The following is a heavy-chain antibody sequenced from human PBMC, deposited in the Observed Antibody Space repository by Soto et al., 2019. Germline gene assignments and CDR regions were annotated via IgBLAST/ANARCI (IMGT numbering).Heavy chain of an antibody. D-gene: IGHD2-2*01. V-gene: IGHV1-69*12. CDR1: GGTFSSYA. Sequence: QVQLVQSGAEVKKPGSSVKVSCKASGGTFSSYAISWVRQAPGQGLEWMGGIIPIFGTANYAQKFQGRVTITADESTSTAYMELSSLRSEDTAVYYCARSVLVPAAPGDYYYGMDVWGQGITVTVSS. J-gene: IGHJ6*02. CDR3: ARSVLVPAAPGDYYYGMDV. CDR2: IIPIFGTA.